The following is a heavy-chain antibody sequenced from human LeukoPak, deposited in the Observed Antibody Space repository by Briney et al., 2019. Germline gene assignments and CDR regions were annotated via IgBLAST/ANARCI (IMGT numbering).Heavy chain of an antibody. J-gene: IGHJ6*02. D-gene: IGHD3-9*01. CDR2: IKSKTDGGTT. CDR1: GFTFSNAW. Sequence: PGGSLRLSCAASGFTFSNAWMSWVRQAPGKGLEWVDRIKSKTDGGTTDYAAPVKGRFTISRDDSKNTLYLQMNSLRAEDTAVYYCAREYFDWLPTSYYYYGMDVWGQGTTVTVSS. CDR3: AREYFDWLPTSYYYYGMDV. V-gene: IGHV3-15*01.